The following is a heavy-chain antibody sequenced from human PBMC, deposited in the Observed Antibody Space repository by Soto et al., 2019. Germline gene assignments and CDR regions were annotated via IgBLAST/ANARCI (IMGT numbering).Heavy chain of an antibody. CDR1: GGTFSSYA. CDR2: IIPIFGTA. CDR3: ARAGYGPGYYYGMDV. Sequence: QVQLVQSGAEVKKPGSSVKVSCKASGGTFSSYAISWVRQAPGQGLEWMGGIIPIFGTANYAQTFQGRVTITADESTSTADMELSSMRSEDTAVYYCARAGYGPGYYYGMDVWGQGTTVTVSS. J-gene: IGHJ6*02. V-gene: IGHV1-69*01. D-gene: IGHD4-17*01.